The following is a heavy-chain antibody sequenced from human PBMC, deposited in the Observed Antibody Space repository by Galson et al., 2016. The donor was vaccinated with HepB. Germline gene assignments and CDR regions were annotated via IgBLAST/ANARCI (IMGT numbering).Heavy chain of an antibody. Sequence: SLRLSCAASGFTSSSYWMSWVHQPPGKGLEWVAMINQDGSENYYVDSVKGRFTISRDNAKNSLFLQMNSLRAEDTAIYYCARVGPPPEGYPSHWGGMDVWGQGATVTVSS. CDR3: ARVGPPPEGYPSHWGGMDV. J-gene: IGHJ6*02. D-gene: IGHD3-16*01. CDR1: GFTSSSYW. CDR2: INQDGSEN. V-gene: IGHV3-7*03.